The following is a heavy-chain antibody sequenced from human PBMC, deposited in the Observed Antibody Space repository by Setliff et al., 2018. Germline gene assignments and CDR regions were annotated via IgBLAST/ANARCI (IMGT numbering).Heavy chain of an antibody. J-gene: IGHJ4*02. V-gene: IGHV4-4*08. Sequence: SETLSLTCTVSGDSIINYYWSWIQQPPGKGLEWIGDIYSSGNTNYNPSLKRRVTISVVTSKNQFSLNLSSVPAADTAVYYCARSGFYCTNGVCYRPFDYWGQGTLVTVSS. CDR2: IYSSGNT. D-gene: IGHD2-8*01. CDR1: GDSIINYY. CDR3: ARSGFYCTNGVCYRPFDY.